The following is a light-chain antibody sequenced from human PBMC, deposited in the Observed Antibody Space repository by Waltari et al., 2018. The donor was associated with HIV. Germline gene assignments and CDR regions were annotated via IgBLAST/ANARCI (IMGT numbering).Light chain of an antibody. V-gene: IGLV1-44*01. CDR2: SNN. Sequence: QSVLAQPTSASGTPGQSVTISCSGSTSNIGGNTVTWYQQLPGTAPKLLIYSNNERPSGVPDRLSGSTSGTSASLVISGLQSEDEADYYCAAWDDSLKGGAFGTGTKVTVL. CDR3: AAWDDSLKGGA. J-gene: IGLJ1*01. CDR1: TSNIGGNT.